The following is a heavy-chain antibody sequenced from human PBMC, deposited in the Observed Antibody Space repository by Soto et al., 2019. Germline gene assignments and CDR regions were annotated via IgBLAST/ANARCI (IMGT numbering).Heavy chain of an antibody. CDR1: GFSLSTSGVG. D-gene: IGHD6-6*01. Sequence: QITLKESGPTLVKPTQTLTLTCTFSGFSLSTSGVGVGWIRQPPGKALEWLALIYWDDDKRYSPSLKIRLTITKDTSKNQVVLTMTNMDPVDTATYYCAHRLKRAARPNWYFDLWGRGTLVTVSS. V-gene: IGHV2-5*02. J-gene: IGHJ2*01. CDR3: AHRLKRAARPNWYFDL. CDR2: IYWDDDK.